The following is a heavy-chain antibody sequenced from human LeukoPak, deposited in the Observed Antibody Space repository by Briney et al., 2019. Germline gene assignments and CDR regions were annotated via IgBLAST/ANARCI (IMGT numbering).Heavy chain of an antibody. D-gene: IGHD6-13*01. Sequence: GRSLRLSCAASGFTFSSYGMHWVRQAPGKGLEWVAVIWYDGSNKYYADSVKGRFTISRDNSKNTLYLQMNSMRAEDTAVYYCAKDQVAAAGPLDYWGQGTLVTVSS. CDR3: AKDQVAAAGPLDY. CDR2: IWYDGSNK. CDR1: GFTFSSYG. J-gene: IGHJ4*02. V-gene: IGHV3-33*06.